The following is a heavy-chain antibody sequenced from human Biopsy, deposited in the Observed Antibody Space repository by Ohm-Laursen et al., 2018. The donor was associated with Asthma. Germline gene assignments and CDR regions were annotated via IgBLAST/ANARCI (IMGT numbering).Heavy chain of an antibody. J-gene: IGHJ4*02. D-gene: IGHD3-22*01. CDR3: ARGDSSNWSHYYFEY. CDR2: IYSGGTS. V-gene: IGHV3-53*05. Sequence: SLRLSCAASGFAVSRDYMFWVRQAPGKGLEWVSVIYSGGTSHTADSVRGRFTISRDYSKNTLYLQMHSLRAEDTAVYYCARGDSSNWSHYYFEYWGQGTLVTVSS. CDR1: GFAVSRDY.